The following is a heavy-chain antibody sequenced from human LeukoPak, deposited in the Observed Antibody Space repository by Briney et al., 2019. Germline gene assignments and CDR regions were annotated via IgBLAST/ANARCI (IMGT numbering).Heavy chain of an antibody. CDR2: ISSSGSTI. CDR1: GFTFSSYE. D-gene: IGHD5-18*01. J-gene: IGHJ4*02. CDR3: ARDLSGVTGYTYGRGIDY. Sequence: PGGSLRLSSAASGFTFSSYEMNWVRQAPGKGLEWVSYISSSGSTIYYADSVKGRFTISRDNAKTSLYLQMNSLRAEDTAVYYCARDLSGVTGYTYGRGIDYWGQGTLVTVSS. V-gene: IGHV3-48*03.